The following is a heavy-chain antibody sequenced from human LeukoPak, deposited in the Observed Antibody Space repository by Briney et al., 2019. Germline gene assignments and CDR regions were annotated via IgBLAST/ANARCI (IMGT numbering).Heavy chain of an antibody. CDR1: GGSFSGYY. Sequence: SETLSLTCAVYGGSFSGYYWSWIRQPPGKGLEWIGEINHSGSTNYNPSLKSRVTISVDTSKNQFSLKLSSVTAADTAVYYCARTGGYGGVSAYWGQGTLVTVSS. CDR3: ARTGGYGGVSAY. J-gene: IGHJ4*02. V-gene: IGHV4-34*01. D-gene: IGHD4-23*01. CDR2: INHSGST.